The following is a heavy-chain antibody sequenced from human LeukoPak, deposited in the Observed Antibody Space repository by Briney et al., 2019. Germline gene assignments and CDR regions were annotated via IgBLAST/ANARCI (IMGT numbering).Heavy chain of an antibody. Sequence: GESLKISCKGSGYSFTNYWIGWVRQMPGKGLEWMGIIYPGDSDTRYGPSFQGQVTISADKSISTAYLQWSSLKASDTAVYYCARLRYGSGWYPGELNYWGQGTLVTVSS. V-gene: IGHV5-51*01. CDR2: IYPGDSDT. J-gene: IGHJ4*02. CDR1: GYSFTNYW. D-gene: IGHD6-19*01. CDR3: ARLRYGSGWYPGELNY.